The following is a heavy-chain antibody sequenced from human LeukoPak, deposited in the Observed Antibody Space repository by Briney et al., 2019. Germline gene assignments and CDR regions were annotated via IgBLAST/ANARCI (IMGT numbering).Heavy chain of an antibody. V-gene: IGHV1-58*02. CDR2: IVVGSGNT. J-gene: IGHJ4*02. D-gene: IGHD3-22*01. CDR1: GFTFTSSA. CDR3: AADPYDSSGYPAF. Sequence: GTSVNVSCKASGFTFTSSAMQWVRQARGQRLEWIGWIVVGSGNTNYAQKFQERVTITRDMSTSTAYMELSSLRSEDTAVYYCAADPYDSSGYPAFWGQGTLVTVSS.